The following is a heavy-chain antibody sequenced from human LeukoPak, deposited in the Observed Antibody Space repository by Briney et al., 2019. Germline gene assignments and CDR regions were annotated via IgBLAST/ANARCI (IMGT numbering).Heavy chain of an antibody. D-gene: IGHD6-13*01. CDR1: GFTFSSYA. J-gene: IGHJ5*02. CDR3: AKDGYSSCCYYWFDP. V-gene: IGHV3-23*01. CDR2: ISGSGGST. Sequence: AGGSLRLSCADSGFTFSSYAMSWVRQAPGKGLEWVSAISGSGGSTYYADSVKGRFTISRDNSKNTLYLQMNSLRAEDTAVYYCAKDGYSSCCYYWFDPWGQGTLVTVSS.